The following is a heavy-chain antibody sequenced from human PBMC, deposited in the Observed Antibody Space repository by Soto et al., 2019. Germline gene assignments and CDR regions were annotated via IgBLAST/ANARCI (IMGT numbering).Heavy chain of an antibody. D-gene: IGHD2-2*01. V-gene: IGHV3-74*01. Sequence: XGSLGLSSAASGFTFGNSWMHWVRQVSGKGLEWVSRINADGTSTSYADSVKGRFTISRDNAKNTLYLHVNSLRAEDTAVYYCVKVLARGVGVPRFYFDSWGQGALVTVSS. CDR1: GFTFGNSW. CDR2: INADGTST. J-gene: IGHJ4*02. CDR3: VKVLARGVGVPRFYFDS.